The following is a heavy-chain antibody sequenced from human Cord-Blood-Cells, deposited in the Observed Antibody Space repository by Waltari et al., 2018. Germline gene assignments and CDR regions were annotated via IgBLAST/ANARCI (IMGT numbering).Heavy chain of an antibody. Sequence: QVQLVQSGAEVKKPGASVKVSCEASGYTSTGFCMLSVRQAPGQVLEWMGWIYPNSGGTNDAQKFQGRVTMTKDTSISTAYMELSRLRSDDTAVYYCARLLKRTGDTDYWGQGALVTVSS. V-gene: IGHV1-2*02. J-gene: IGHJ4*02. CDR1: GYTSTGFC. CDR2: IYPNSGGT. D-gene: IGHD7-27*01. CDR3: ARLLKRTGDTDY.